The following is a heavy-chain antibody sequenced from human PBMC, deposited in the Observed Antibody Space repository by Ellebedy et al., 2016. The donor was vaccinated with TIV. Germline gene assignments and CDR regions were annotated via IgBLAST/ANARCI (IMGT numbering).Heavy chain of an antibody. CDR3: ASDSSRRIRGVMKGWFDP. Sequence: AASVKVSCKASGGTVRGNVITWVRQAPGQGLEWMGGIIPLFGTANYAQKFQGRVTITADDFTNPAYMELSRLRSEDTAVYYWASDSSRRIRGVMKGWFDPWGQGTLVTVAS. CDR2: IIPLFGTA. CDR1: GGTVRGNV. D-gene: IGHD3-10*01. J-gene: IGHJ5*02. V-gene: IGHV1-69*13.